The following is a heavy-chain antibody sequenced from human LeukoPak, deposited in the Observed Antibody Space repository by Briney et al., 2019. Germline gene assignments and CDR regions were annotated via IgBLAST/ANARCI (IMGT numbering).Heavy chain of an antibody. Sequence: PGGSLRLSCAASGFTLSSYWMSWVRQAPGKGLEWVANIKQDGSEKYYVDSVKGRFTISRDNAKNSLYLQMNSLRAEDTAVYYCARDGTYYYGSGSYYILDYWGQGTLVTVSS. CDR1: GFTLSSYW. CDR2: IKQDGSEK. CDR3: ARDGTYYYGSGSYYILDY. D-gene: IGHD3-10*01. V-gene: IGHV3-7*01. J-gene: IGHJ4*02.